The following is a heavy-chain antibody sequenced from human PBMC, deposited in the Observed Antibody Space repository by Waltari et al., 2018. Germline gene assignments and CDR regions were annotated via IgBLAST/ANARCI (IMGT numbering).Heavy chain of an antibody. J-gene: IGHJ4*02. CDR2: ISGSGGKT. CDR3: AKSDRFGGVVVGFDY. Sequence: EVQLVESGGGLVQPGGSLRLSCAASGFTFSNYAMSWVRQAPGKGLEWGSAISGSGGKTYYADSLKGRFTISRDNSKNTVYLQMNSLRAEDTAVYYCAKSDRFGGVVVGFDYWGQGTLVTVSS. CDR1: GFTFSNYA. V-gene: IGHV3-23*04. D-gene: IGHD3-16*02.